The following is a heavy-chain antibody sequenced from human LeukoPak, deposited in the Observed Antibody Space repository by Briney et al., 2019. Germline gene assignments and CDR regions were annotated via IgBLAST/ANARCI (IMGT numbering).Heavy chain of an antibody. D-gene: IGHD4-17*01. Sequence: GESLKISCKGSGYSFTSYGISWVRQAPGQGLEWMGWISAYNGNTNYAQKLQGRVTMTTDTSTSTAYMELRSLRSDDTAVYYCAMTTGTFFDYWGQGTLVTVSS. CDR1: GYSFTSYG. CDR2: ISAYNGNT. CDR3: AMTTGTFFDY. V-gene: IGHV1-18*01. J-gene: IGHJ4*02.